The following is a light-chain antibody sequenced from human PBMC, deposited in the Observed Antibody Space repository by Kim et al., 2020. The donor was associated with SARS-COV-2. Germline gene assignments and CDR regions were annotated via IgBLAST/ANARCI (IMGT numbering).Light chain of an antibody. Sequence: APVGDRVTITCRASQGIGTYLAWYQQKPGKAPRLLVFAASTLQSGVPSRFSGSGFGTTFTLTISSLQPEDFASYYCQHFDTYPLTFGGGTKLEI. J-gene: IGKJ4*01. V-gene: IGKV1-9*01. CDR2: AAS. CDR1: QGIGTY. CDR3: QHFDTYPLT.